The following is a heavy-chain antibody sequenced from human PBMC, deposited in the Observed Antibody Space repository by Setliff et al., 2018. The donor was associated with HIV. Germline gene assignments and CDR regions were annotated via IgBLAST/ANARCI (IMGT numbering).Heavy chain of an antibody. CDR1: GYTFSQYA. D-gene: IGHD5-18*01. J-gene: IGHJ3*01. CDR2: INTGNENT. CDR3: ARVKNMMVNDAFDV. V-gene: IGHV1-3*04. Sequence: ASVKVSCKASGYTFSQYALHWVRQAPGQRLEWMGWINTGNENTRYSQKFQGRVTITWDTLTSTAYMELKRLRPEDTGIYYCARVKNMMVNDAFDVWGQGTMVTVSS.